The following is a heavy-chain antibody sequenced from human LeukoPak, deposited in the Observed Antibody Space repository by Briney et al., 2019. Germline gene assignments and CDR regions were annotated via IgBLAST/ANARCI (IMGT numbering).Heavy chain of an antibody. Sequence: PGGSLRLSCAASGFTVSANYMSWVRQAPGKGLEWVSLIYSSGRTFYADSVKGRFTISRDNSKNTLHLQMNSLRAEDTAVYYCARSTTSCLCDAFDVWGQGTMVTVSS. V-gene: IGHV3-66*02. J-gene: IGHJ3*01. CDR3: ARSTTSCLCDAFDV. D-gene: IGHD2-2*01. CDR1: GFTVSANY. CDR2: IYSSGRT.